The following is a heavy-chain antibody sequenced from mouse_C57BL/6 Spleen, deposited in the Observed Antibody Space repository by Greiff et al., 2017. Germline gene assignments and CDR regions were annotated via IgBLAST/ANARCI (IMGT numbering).Heavy chain of an antibody. CDR3: ARPYYYGSSYRWYFDV. J-gene: IGHJ1*03. D-gene: IGHD1-1*01. CDR2: IDPNSGGT. Sequence: QVQLQQPGAELVKPGASVKLSCKASGYTFTSYWMHWVKQRPGRGLEWIGKIDPNSGGTKYNEKFKSKATLTVDKPSSTAYMQLSRLTSEDSAVYYCARPYYYGSSYRWYFDVWGTGTTVTVSS. CDR1: GYTFTSYW. V-gene: IGHV1-72*01.